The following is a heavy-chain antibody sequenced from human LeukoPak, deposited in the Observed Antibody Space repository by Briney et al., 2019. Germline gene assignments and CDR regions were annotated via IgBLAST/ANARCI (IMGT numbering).Heavy chain of an antibody. Sequence: SETLSLTCTVSGGSISSYFWSWIRQPPGKGLEWIGYIYSSGNTNYNPSLKSRVTISVDRSKNQFSLKLSSVTTADTAVYYCARGPLELRWFDPWGQGTLVTVSS. V-gene: IGHV4-59*01. CDR1: GGSISSYF. J-gene: IGHJ5*02. D-gene: IGHD1-26*01. CDR3: ARGPLELRWFDP. CDR2: IYSSGNT.